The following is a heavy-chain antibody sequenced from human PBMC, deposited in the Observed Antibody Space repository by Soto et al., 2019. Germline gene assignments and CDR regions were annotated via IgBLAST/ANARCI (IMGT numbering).Heavy chain of an antibody. CDR1: GGSFSGYY. Sequence: RSLTCAVYGGSFSGYYWSWIRQPPGKGLEWIGEINHSGSTNYNPSLKSRVTISVDTSKNQFSLKLSSVTAADTAVYYCARGWVTTGIYYYYGMDVWGQGT. D-gene: IGHD4-17*01. CDR3: ARGWVTTGIYYYYGMDV. J-gene: IGHJ6*02. V-gene: IGHV4-34*01. CDR2: INHSGST.